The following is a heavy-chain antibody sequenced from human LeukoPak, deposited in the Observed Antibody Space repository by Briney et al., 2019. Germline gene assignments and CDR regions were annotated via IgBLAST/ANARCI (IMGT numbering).Heavy chain of an antibody. Sequence: GGSLRLSCTASGFTFGDYAMSWVRQAPGKGLEWVGFIRSKAYGGTTEYAASVKGRFTISRDDSKSIAYLQMNSLKTEDTAVYYCTRGGGGDGYNLFDYWGQGTLVTVSS. CDR2: IRSKAYGGTT. CDR1: GFTFGDYA. D-gene: IGHD5-24*01. CDR3: TRGGGGDGYNLFDY. V-gene: IGHV3-49*04. J-gene: IGHJ4*02.